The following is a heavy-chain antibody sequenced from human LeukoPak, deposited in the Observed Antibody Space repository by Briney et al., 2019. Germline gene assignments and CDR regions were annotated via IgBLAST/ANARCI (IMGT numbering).Heavy chain of an antibody. CDR1: GGSFSGYY. Sequence: TSETLSLTCAVYGGSFSGYYWSWIRQPPGKGLEWIGSIYSGSTYYNPSLKSRVTISVDTSKNQFSLKLSSVTAADTAVYYCARRHYDFYFDYWGQGTLVTVSS. CDR2: IYSGST. J-gene: IGHJ4*02. V-gene: IGHV4-34*01. CDR3: ARRHYDFYFDY. D-gene: IGHD3-3*01.